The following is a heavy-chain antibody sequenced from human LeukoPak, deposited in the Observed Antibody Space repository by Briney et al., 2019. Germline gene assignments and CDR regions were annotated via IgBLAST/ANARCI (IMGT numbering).Heavy chain of an antibody. Sequence: GASAKVSCKASGYTFTDYYIHGVRQAPGQGLEWMGYINPHSGGTSSPQKFQGRVTMTTDAYISTAYMELSRLTSDDTAVYYCAREGNGLLSKDLDYWGQGTLVTVSS. CDR3: AREGNGLLSKDLDY. J-gene: IGHJ4*02. CDR2: INPHSGGT. CDR1: GYTFTDYY. V-gene: IGHV1-2*02. D-gene: IGHD2-15*01.